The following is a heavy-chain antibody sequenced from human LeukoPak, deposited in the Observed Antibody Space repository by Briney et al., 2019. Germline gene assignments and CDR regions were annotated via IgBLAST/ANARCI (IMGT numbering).Heavy chain of an antibody. CDR2: ISAYNGNT. Sequence: ASVTVSCKASGYTFTSYGISWVRQAPGQGLEWMGWISAYNGNTNYAQKLQGRVTMTTDTSTSTAYMELRSLRSDDTAVYYCARIEGLDYDFWSGYRFDYWGQAPLVTVSS. D-gene: IGHD3-3*01. V-gene: IGHV1-18*01. CDR1: GYTFTSYG. J-gene: IGHJ4*02. CDR3: ARIEGLDYDFWSGYRFDY.